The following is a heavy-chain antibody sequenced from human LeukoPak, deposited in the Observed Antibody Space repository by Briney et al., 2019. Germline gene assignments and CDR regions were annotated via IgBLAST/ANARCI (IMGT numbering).Heavy chain of an antibody. D-gene: IGHD3-9*01. CDR3: ATHDYDILTGYLFDY. J-gene: IGHJ4*02. CDR1: GGTFSSYA. Sequence: ASVKVSCKASGGTFSSYAISWVRQAPGQGLEWVGRIIPILGIANYAQKFQGRVTITADKSTSTAYMELSSLRSEDTAVYYCATHDYDILTGYLFDYWGQGTLVTVSS. CDR2: IIPILGIA. V-gene: IGHV1-69*04.